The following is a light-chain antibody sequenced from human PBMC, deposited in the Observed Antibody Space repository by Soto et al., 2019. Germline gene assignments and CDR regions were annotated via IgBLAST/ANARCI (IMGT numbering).Light chain of an antibody. CDR1: QSIGVW. CDR2: KTS. V-gene: IGKV1-5*03. CDR3: QYYDNYSCT. J-gene: IGKJ1*01. Sequence: DIQLTQSPSTLSASVGDRVTITCRASQSIGVWLTWYQQKPGKPPKFLIYKTSTLESGVPSRFSGSGSGTEFTLTISSLQPDDFATYHCQYYDNYSCTFGQGTKVETK.